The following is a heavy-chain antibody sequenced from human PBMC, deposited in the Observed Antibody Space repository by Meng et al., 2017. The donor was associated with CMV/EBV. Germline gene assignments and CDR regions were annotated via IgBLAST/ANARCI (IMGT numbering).Heavy chain of an antibody. CDR3: AREFFDYYDSSGYFLY. Sequence: SVKVSCKASGGTFSSYAISWVRQVTGQGLEWMGGIIPILGIANYAQKFQGRVTITADNSTSTAYMELSSLRSEDTAVYYCAREFFDYYDSSGYFLYWGQGTLVTVSS. J-gene: IGHJ4*02. V-gene: IGHV1-69*10. CDR1: GGTFSSYA. CDR2: IIPILGIA. D-gene: IGHD3-22*01.